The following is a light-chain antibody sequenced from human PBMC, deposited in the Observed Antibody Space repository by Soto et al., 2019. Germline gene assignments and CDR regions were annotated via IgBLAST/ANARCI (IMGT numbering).Light chain of an antibody. V-gene: IGKV1-9*01. CDR1: QAVRNN. J-gene: IGKJ4*01. Sequence: DIQMTQSPSTLSASVGDRVTITCRPSQAVRNNIAWYQQKPGKPPKLLIYEESTLHSGVPSRFSGRKSGTQFTLTIDSLQSEDFATYYCQQVKTYPRTFGGGTKVDI. CDR2: EES. CDR3: QQVKTYPRT.